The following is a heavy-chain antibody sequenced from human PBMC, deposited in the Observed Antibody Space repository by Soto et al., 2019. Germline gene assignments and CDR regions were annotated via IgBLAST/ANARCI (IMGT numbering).Heavy chain of an antibody. V-gene: IGHV3-23*01. CDR2: ISASDGST. D-gene: IGHD5-12*01. CDR1: GFTFSNYV. Sequence: EVQLLDSGGGLVQPGGSLRLSCAASGFTFSNYVMNWVRQAPGKGLDWVSAISASDGSTYYADSVKGRFTISRDNSKNTLYLQMSSLRAEDTAVYYCAKGPLGSGYDLYYWGQGTLVTVSS. CDR3: AKGPLGSGYDLYY. J-gene: IGHJ4*02.